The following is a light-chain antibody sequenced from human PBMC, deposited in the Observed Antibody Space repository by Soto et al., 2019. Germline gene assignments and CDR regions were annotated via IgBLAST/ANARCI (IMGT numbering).Light chain of an antibody. J-gene: IGLJ2*01. CDR3: QAWDSSTVV. V-gene: IGLV3-1*01. CDR2: EDR. Sequence: SSELTQPPSVSVSPGQTASITCSGDKLGHKYACWYQQKPGQSPVLVIYEDRTRPSGIPERFSGSNSGNTATLTISGTQTMDEADYYCQAWDSSTVVFGGGTKVTVL. CDR1: KLGHKY.